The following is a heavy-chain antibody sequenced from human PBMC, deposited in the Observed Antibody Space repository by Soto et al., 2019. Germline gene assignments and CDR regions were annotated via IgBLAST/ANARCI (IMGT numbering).Heavy chain of an antibody. V-gene: IGHV1-58*01. CDR2: TVVGSGNT. CDR3: AADRGSSWYNYYYGMDV. CDR1: GFTFTSSA. D-gene: IGHD6-13*01. Sequence: SVKVSCKASGFTFTSSAVQWVRQARGQRLEWIGWTVVGSGNTNYAQKFQERVTITRDMSTSTAYMELSSLRSEDTAVYYCAADRGSSWYNYYYGMDVWGQGTTVTVSS. J-gene: IGHJ6*02.